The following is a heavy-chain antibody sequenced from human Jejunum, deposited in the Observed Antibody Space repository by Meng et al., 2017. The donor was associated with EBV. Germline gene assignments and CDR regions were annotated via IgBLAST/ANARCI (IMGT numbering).Heavy chain of an antibody. D-gene: IGHD1-7*01. V-gene: IGHV1-69-2*01. CDR3: ATGHYNWKYPDY. CDR2: VDPEDGET. Sequence: EVQLVQSGAEVKKPWATVKISCKVSGYMFTDYYIHWVQQAPGKGLEWMGLVDPEDGETMYAEKFQGRVTITADTSTDTAYMELSSLRSEDTAVYYCATGHYNWKYPDYWGHGTLVTVSS. J-gene: IGHJ4*01. CDR1: GYMFTDYY.